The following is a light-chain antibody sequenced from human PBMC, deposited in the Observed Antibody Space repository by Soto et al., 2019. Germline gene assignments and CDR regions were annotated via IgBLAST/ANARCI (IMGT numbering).Light chain of an antibody. CDR2: YDS. Sequence: SYELTQPPSVSVAPGKTARITCGGNNIGSKSVHWYQQKPGQAPVLVIYYDSDRPSGIPERFSGSNSGNTATLTNSRVEAGDEADYYCQVWDSSSDHYVFGTGTKVTV. J-gene: IGLJ1*01. CDR3: QVWDSSSDHYV. V-gene: IGLV3-21*04. CDR1: NIGSKS.